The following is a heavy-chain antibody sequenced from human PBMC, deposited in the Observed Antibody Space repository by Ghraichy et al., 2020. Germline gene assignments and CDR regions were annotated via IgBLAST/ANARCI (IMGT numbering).Heavy chain of an antibody. CDR1: GFPLRKYG. Sequence: GGSLRLSCVASGFPLRKYGMHWVRQAPGKGLEWVAIIWADGSDRRYADSVRGRSTISRDDSRNTLYLEMSSLRDEDTAVYYCATAGKTSSNCCYALDIWGLGTLVTVSP. CDR3: ATAGKTSSNCCYALDI. CDR2: IWADGSDR. J-gene: IGHJ3*02. D-gene: IGHD1-14*01. V-gene: IGHV3-33*03.